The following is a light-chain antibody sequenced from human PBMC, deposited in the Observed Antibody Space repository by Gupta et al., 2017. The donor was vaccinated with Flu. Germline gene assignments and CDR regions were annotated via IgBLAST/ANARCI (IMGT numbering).Light chain of an antibody. CDR2: LGS. CDR3: MQALQTPYS. CDR1: QSLLHSNGYNY. Sequence: DIVMTQSPLSLPVTPGEPAPISCRSSQSLLHSNGYNYLDWYLQKPGQSPQLLTYLGSNRASGVPDRFSGSGSGTDFTLKISRVEAEDVGVYYCMQALQTPYSFGQGTKLEIK. J-gene: IGKJ2*03. V-gene: IGKV2-28*01.